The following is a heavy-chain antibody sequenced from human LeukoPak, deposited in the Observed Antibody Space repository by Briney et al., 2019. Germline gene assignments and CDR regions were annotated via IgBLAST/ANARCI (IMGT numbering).Heavy chain of an antibody. Sequence: GGSLRLSCAAAGFTFSSQWMSWIRQTPGKGLDWVATIKPDGGETYYVGSVNGRFTISRDNAKNSLSLQMNSLRAEDTAVYYCVRGSSGTVVRGIAWAWFDPWGQGTLVTVSS. J-gene: IGHJ5*02. D-gene: IGHD3-10*01. CDR1: GFTFSSQW. V-gene: IGHV3-7*05. CDR2: IKPDGGET. CDR3: VRGSSGTVVRGIAWAWFDP.